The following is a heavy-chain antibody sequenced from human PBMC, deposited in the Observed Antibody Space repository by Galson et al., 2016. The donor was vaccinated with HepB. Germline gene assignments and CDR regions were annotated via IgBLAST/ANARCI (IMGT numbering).Heavy chain of an antibody. D-gene: IGHD6-13*01. J-gene: IGHJ4*02. Sequence: SVKVSCKASGYTFTSYYVYWVRQAPGRGLEWVGVINPTGGSTDFAPSSQDRVTLTRDTSTDTVYMELPSLTSDDTAVYYCARDYGAGGFYYFDYWGQGTLITVSS. V-gene: IGHV1-46*01. CDR1: GYTFTSYY. CDR3: ARDYGAGGFYYFDY. CDR2: INPTGGST.